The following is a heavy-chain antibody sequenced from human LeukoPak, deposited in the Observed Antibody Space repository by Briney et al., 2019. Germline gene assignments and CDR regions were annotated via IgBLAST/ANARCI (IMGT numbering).Heavy chain of an antibody. Sequence: GGSLRLSCAASGLTFRNYAMTWVRQAPGEGLEWVSTISGDGTDKYFADSVKGRFTISRDNSKSTVSLQMNSLGVEDMAVYYCAKGGHYSFFDYWGQGTLVTVSS. D-gene: IGHD2-15*01. CDR3: AKGGHYSFFDY. CDR2: ISGDGTDK. CDR1: GLTFRNYA. V-gene: IGHV3-23*01. J-gene: IGHJ4*02.